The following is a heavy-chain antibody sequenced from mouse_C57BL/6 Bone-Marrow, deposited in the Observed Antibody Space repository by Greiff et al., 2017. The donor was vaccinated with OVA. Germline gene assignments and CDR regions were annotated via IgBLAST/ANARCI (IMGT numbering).Heavy chain of an antibody. J-gene: IGHJ2*01. CDR3: ASTVVATHYFDY. Sequence: VQLQQSGAELVKPGASVKLSCTASGFNIKDYYMHWVKQRTEQGLEWIGRIDPEDGETKYASKFQGKATITADTSSNTAYLQLSSLTSEDTAVYYCASTVVATHYFDYWGQGTTLTVSS. D-gene: IGHD1-1*01. V-gene: IGHV14-2*01. CDR2: IDPEDGET. CDR1: GFNIKDYY.